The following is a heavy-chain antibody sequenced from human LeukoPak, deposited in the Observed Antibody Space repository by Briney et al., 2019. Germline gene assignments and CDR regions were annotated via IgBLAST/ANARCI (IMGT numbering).Heavy chain of an antibody. CDR2: INPNSGGT. D-gene: IGHD6-13*01. J-gene: IGHJ4*02. V-gene: IGHV1-2*06. CDR3: AREQQLDGADYFDY. CDR1: GYTFTGYY. Sequence: GASVNVSFTASGYTFTGYYMHWVRQAPGQGLEWMGRINPNSGGTNYAQKFQGRVTMTRDTSISTAYMELSRLRSDDTAVYYCAREQQLDGADYFDYWGQGTLVTVSS.